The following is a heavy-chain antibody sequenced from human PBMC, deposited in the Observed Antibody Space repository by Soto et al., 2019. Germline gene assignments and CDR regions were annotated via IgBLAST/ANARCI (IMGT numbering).Heavy chain of an antibody. CDR2: IYYSGST. D-gene: IGHD4-17*01. CDR3: ASRTTVTDFDY. CDR1: VGSISSGDYY. J-gene: IGHJ4*02. V-gene: IGHV4-30-4*01. Sequence: SETLSLTSTVSVGSISSGDYYWSWIRQPPGKGLEWIGYIYYSGSTYYNPSLKSRVTISVDTSKNPFSLKLSSVTAADTAVYYCASRTTVTDFDYWGQGTLVTVSS.